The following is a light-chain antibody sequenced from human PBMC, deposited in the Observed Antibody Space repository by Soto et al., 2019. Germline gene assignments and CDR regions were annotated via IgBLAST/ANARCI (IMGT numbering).Light chain of an antibody. CDR3: ATWDANLSGL. V-gene: IGLV1-47*01. CDR1: SSNIGTNY. Sequence: QSVLTQPPSASGTPGQRVTISCSGSSSNIGTNYVYWYQHLPGTAPKLLIYRNNQRPSGVPDRFSGSKSGTSASLAISGLRSEDEADYYCATWDANLSGLFGGGTKVTVL. J-gene: IGLJ3*02. CDR2: RNN.